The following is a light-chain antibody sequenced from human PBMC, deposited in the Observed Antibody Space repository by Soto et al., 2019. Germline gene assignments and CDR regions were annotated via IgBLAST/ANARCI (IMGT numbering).Light chain of an antibody. CDR2: WAS. V-gene: IGKV4-1*01. CDR1: QSVLYSSNNKNY. Sequence: DIVMTQSPDSLAVSLGERATINCKSSQSVLYSSNNKNYLAWYQQKPGQPPKLLIYWASTREFGVPDRVSGGGSGTDFTLTSGSLQAEEAAVYYGQQYYSSPPTFGQGTKGESK. CDR3: QQYYSSPPT. J-gene: IGKJ1*01.